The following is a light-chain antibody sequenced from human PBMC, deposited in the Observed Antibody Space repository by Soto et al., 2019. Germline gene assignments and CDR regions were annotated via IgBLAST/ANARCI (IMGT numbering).Light chain of an antibody. V-gene: IGKV3-20*01. CDR1: QIVISNY. CDR3: QHYGSSHPTT. J-gene: IGKJ5*01. CDR2: GAS. Sequence: EMVLTQSPGTLSLSPGKRATLSCRASQIVISNYLAWYQQKPGQAPRLLIYGASQRATGLPDRFSGSGSGTEFPLTISRLEPEDFAVYYCQHYGSSHPTTFGQGTRLEI.